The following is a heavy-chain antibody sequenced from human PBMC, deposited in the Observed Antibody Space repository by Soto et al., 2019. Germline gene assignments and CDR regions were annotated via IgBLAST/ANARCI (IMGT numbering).Heavy chain of an antibody. CDR3: AKELRETGGYYFDC. V-gene: IGHV3-30*18. CDR2: MSDDGSKK. CDR1: GFSFSKYG. D-gene: IGHD3-16*01. J-gene: IGHJ4*02. Sequence: QVHLVESGGGVVQPGRSLRLSCAASGFSFSKYGMHWVRQAPGKGLEWVAEMSDDGSKKYYGDSVKGRFTISRDNSKNTLYLLMDSLRPEDTAMYYCAKELRETGGYYFDCWGQGTLATVSS.